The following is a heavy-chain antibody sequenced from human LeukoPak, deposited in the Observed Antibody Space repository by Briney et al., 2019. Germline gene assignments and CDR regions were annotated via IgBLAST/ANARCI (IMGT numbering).Heavy chain of an antibody. J-gene: IGHJ3*02. CDR3: ARSKSWYSTDAFGI. CDR1: GFTFSSHW. Sequence: GGSLRLSCAASGFTFSSHWMHWVRQAPGKGLVWVSHINGDGSNTNYADSVKGRFTISRDNAKNTLYLQMNSLRAEDTAVYHCARSKSWYSTDAFGIWGQGTMVTVSS. D-gene: IGHD2-15*01. V-gene: IGHV3-74*01. CDR2: INGDGSNT.